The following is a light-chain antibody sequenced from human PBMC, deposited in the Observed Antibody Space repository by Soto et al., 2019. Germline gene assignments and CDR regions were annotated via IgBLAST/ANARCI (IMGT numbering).Light chain of an antibody. CDR2: GAS. CDR3: QQYGSSHRT. Sequence: EIVVPQPPATLPLSPRERATLSCRASQSVSSSYLAWYQQKPGQAPRLLIYGASSRATGIPDRFSGSGSGTDFTLTISRLEPEDFAVYYCQQYGSSHRTFDQGTKADIK. J-gene: IGKJ1*01. CDR1: QSVSSSY. V-gene: IGKV3-20*01.